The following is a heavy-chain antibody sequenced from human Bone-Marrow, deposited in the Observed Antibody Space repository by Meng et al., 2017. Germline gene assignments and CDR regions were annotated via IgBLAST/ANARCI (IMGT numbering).Heavy chain of an antibody. Sequence: QVQLVQSGAEVKKPGASVKVSCKASGYTFTGYYMHWVRQAPGQGLEWMGGIIPIFGTANYAQKFQGRVTITADESTSTAYMELSSLRSEDTAVYYCARTNWEDWYFDLWGRGTLVTVSS. CDR1: GYTFTGYY. CDR3: ARTNWEDWYFDL. CDR2: IIPIFGTA. V-gene: IGHV1-69*01. J-gene: IGHJ2*01. D-gene: IGHD1-1*01.